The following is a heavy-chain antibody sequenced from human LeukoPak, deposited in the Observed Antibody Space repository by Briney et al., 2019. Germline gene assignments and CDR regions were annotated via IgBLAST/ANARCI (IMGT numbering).Heavy chain of an antibody. J-gene: IGHJ6*03. CDR1: GVSFSGYY. V-gene: IGHV4-34*01. CDR2: INHSGST. Sequence: PSETLSLTCAVYGVSFSGYYWSWIRQPPGKGLEWIGEINHSGSTNYNPSLKSRVTISVDTSKNQFSLKLSSVTAADTAVYYCARGRITMIVVVPGYMDVWGKGTTVTVSS. CDR3: ARGRITMIVVVPGYMDV. D-gene: IGHD3-22*01.